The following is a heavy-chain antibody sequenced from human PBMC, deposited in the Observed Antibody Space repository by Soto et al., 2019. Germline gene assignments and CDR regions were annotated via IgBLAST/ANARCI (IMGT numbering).Heavy chain of an antibody. CDR1: GFTFISYA. J-gene: IGHJ5*02. CDR2: ISGSGGST. CDR3: AKDHWGYDPNWFDP. Sequence: PWGSLRLSCAASGFTFISYAIIWFRHSPGKGLEWVSAISGSGGSTYYADSVKGRFTISRDNSKNTLYLQMNSLRAEDTAVYYCAKDHWGYDPNWFDPWGQGTLVTVSS. D-gene: IGHD5-12*01. V-gene: IGHV3-23*01.